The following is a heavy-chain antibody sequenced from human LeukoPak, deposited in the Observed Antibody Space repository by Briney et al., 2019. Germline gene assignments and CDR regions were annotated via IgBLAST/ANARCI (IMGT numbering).Heavy chain of an antibody. Sequence: PGGSLRLSCAASGFTFSSYAMSWVRQAPGKGLEWVSAISGSGGSTYYADSVKGRFTISRDNSKNTLYLQMNSLRAKDTAVYYCAKISSWYYDYYYGMDVWGQGTTVTVSS. CDR2: ISGSGGST. D-gene: IGHD6-13*01. CDR1: GFTFSSYA. J-gene: IGHJ6*02. CDR3: AKISSWYYDYYYGMDV. V-gene: IGHV3-23*01.